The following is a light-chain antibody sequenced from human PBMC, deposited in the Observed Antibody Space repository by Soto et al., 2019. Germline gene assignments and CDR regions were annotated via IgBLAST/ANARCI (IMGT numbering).Light chain of an antibody. V-gene: IGLV2-8*01. J-gene: IGLJ3*02. CDR3: SSYARRNTLL. CDR1: SSDVGGYNY. Sequence: QSALTQPPSASGSPGQSVTISCTGTSSDVGGYNYVSWYQQHPGKAPKLMIYEVSKRPSGVPDRFSGSKSGNTASLTVSGLQSDDEADYFCSSYARRNTLLFGGGTKLTVL. CDR2: EVS.